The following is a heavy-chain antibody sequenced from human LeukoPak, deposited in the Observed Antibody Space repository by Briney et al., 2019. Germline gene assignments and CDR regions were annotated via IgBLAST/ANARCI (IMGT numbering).Heavy chain of an antibody. V-gene: IGHV3-64*01. J-gene: IGHJ4*02. D-gene: IGHD4-11*01. CDR1: GFTFSNYV. Sequence: PGGSLRLSCATSGFTFSNYVMHWVRQAPGKGLEHVSAISKSGGTTYYANSVKGRFTVSRDNSKNTVSLQMGSLRLEDMAVYYCARGTTVSGLWYFDFWGQATLVTVSS. CDR3: ARGTTVSGLWYFDF. CDR2: ISKSGGTT.